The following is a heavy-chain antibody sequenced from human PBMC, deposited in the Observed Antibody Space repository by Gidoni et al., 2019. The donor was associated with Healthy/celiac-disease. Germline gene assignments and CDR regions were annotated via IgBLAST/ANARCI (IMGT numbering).Heavy chain of an antibody. CDR2: MYYSGST. Sequence: QVQLQASGPGLVKPSQTLSLTRTVSGGSISSGDHYWRWIRQPPGKGLAWIGYMYYSGSTYYNPSLKSRVTISVDTSKNQFSLKLSSVTAADTAVYYCARGYDSSGYYDYWGQGTLVTVSS. CDR1: GGSISSGDHY. V-gene: IGHV4-30-4*01. CDR3: ARGYDSSGYYDY. J-gene: IGHJ4*02. D-gene: IGHD3-22*01.